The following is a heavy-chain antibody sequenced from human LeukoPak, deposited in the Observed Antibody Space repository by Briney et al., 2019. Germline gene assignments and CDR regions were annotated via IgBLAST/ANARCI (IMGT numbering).Heavy chain of an antibody. D-gene: IGHD5-24*01. Sequence: SETLSLTCTVSGGSISSYYWSWIRQPPGKGLEWIGYISYSGSTHYNPSVKSRVNILRDTSKNQFSLKLTSVTAADTAVYYCVRGGEGYYYVHWGQGTLVTVSS. J-gene: IGHJ4*02. CDR1: GGSISSYY. CDR3: VRGGEGYYYVH. V-gene: IGHV4-59*08. CDR2: ISYSGST.